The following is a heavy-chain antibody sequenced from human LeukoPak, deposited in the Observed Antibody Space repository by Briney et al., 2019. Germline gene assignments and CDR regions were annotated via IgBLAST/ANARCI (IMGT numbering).Heavy chain of an antibody. J-gene: IGHJ6*02. V-gene: IGHV1-69*04. CDR3: AFGGGATAHHGNIREYYGMDV. CDR2: IIPILGIA. D-gene: IGHD3-16*01. Sequence: ASVKVSCKASGGTFSSYAISWVRQAPGQGLEWMGRIIPILGIANYAQKFQGRVTITADKSTSTAYMELSSLRSEDTAVYYCAFGGGATAHHGNIREYYGMDVWGQGTTVTVSS. CDR1: GGTFSSYA.